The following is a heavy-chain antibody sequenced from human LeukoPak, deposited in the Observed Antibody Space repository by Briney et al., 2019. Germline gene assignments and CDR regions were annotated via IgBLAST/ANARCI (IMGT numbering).Heavy chain of an antibody. J-gene: IGHJ6*02. CDR1: GLTFSSYS. D-gene: IGHD5-18*01. V-gene: IGHV3-21*01. CDR2: ISSSSSYI. Sequence: GGSLRLSCAASGLTFSSYSMNWVRQAPGKGLEWVSSISSSSSYIYYADSVKGRFTISRDNAKNSLYLQMNSLRAEDTAVYYCERVVDTAMVTYYYYGMDVWGQGTTVTVSS. CDR3: ERVVDTAMVTYYYYGMDV.